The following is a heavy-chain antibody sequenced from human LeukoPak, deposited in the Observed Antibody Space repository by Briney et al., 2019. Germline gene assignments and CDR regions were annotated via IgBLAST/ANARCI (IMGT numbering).Heavy chain of an antibody. J-gene: IGHJ4*02. CDR3: ARDDSRVAGTDY. Sequence: GGSLRLSCAASGFTVISNYMSWVRQAPEKGLEWVSVIYSGGSTYYADSVQGRFTISRDNSKNTLYLQMNSLRVEDTAIYYCARDDSRVAGTDYWGQATLVTVSS. D-gene: IGHD6-19*01. V-gene: IGHV3-53*01. CDR2: IYSGGST. CDR1: GFTVISNY.